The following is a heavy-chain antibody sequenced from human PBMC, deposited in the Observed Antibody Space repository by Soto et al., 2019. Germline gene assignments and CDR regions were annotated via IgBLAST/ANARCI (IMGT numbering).Heavy chain of an antibody. CDR2: IYYSGST. D-gene: IGHD2-15*01. CDR3: ARGAGYCSGGSCYPHVGRFDY. J-gene: IGHJ4*02. Sequence: PSETLSLTCTVSGGSISSGGYYWSWIRQHPGKGLEWIGYIYYSGSTYYNPSLKSRVTISVDTSKNQFSLKLSSVTAADTAVYYCARGAGYCSGGSCYPHVGRFDYWGQGTLVTVSS. CDR1: GGSISSGGYY. V-gene: IGHV4-31*03.